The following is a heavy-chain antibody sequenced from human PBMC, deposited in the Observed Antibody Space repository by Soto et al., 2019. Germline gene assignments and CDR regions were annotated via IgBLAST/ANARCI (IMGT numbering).Heavy chain of an antibody. J-gene: IGHJ5*02. CDR2: ISYDGSNK. CDR1: GFTFSSYG. V-gene: IGHV3-30*18. Sequence: GGSLRLSCAASGFTFSSYGMHWVRQAPGKGLEWVAVISYDGSNKYYADSVKGRFTISRDNSKNTLYLQMNSLRAEDTAVYYCANYPPLVATRGENRFDPWGQGTLVTVSS. CDR3: ANYPPLVATRGENRFDP. D-gene: IGHD5-12*01.